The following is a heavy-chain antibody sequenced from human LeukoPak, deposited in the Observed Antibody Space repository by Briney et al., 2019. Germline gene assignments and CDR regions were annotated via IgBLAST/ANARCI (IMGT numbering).Heavy chain of an antibody. Sequence: SETLSLTCTVSGGSISSGGYYWSWIRQPPGKGLEWIGYIYHSGSTYYNPSLKSRVTISVDRSKNQFSLKLSSVTAADTAVYYCARVAKVAVAVHSYFDYWGQGTLVTVSS. CDR2: IYHSGST. CDR3: ARVAKVAVAVHSYFDY. V-gene: IGHV4-30-2*01. CDR1: GGSISSGGYY. D-gene: IGHD6-19*01. J-gene: IGHJ4*02.